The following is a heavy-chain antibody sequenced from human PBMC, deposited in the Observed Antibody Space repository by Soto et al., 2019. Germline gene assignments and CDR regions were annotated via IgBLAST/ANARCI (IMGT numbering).Heavy chain of an antibody. CDR1: VGTFSSYA. CDR2: IIPIFGTA. D-gene: IGHD6-6*01. CDR3: ATDPVIAASVTYYFGMDV. V-gene: IGHV1-69*01. Sequence: QVQLVQSGAEVKKPGSSVKVSCKASVGTFSSYAISWVRQAPGQGLEWMGGIIPIFGTAHYAQKFQCRVTITADESTSTACMELSSLRSEDMAVYYCATDPVIAASVTYYFGMDVWGQGTTVTVSS. J-gene: IGHJ6*02.